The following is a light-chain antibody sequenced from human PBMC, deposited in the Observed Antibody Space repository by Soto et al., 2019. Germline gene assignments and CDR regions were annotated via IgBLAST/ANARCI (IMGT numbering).Light chain of an antibody. CDR1: SSDVGGYNY. Sequence: SVLTRPASVSGAPGQSITISCPGTSSDVGGYNYVSWYQQHPGKAPKLMIYDVSNRPSGVSNRFSGSKSGNTASLTISGLQAEDEADYYCSSYTSSSTKVFGTGTKVTVL. J-gene: IGLJ1*01. CDR2: DVS. V-gene: IGLV2-14*01. CDR3: SSYTSSSTKV.